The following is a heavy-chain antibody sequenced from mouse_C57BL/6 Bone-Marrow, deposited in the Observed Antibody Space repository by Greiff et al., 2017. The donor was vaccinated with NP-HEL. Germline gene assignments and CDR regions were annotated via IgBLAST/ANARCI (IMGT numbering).Heavy chain of an antibody. CDR3: ARVLLRSYAMDY. V-gene: IGHV1-64*01. CDR2: IHPNCGST. J-gene: IGHJ4*01. D-gene: IGHD1-1*01. Sequence: QVQLQQPWAELVKPGASVKLSCKASGYTFTSYWMHWVKQRPGQGLEWIGMIHPNCGSTNYNEKFKSKATLTVDKSSSTAYMPLSSLTSEDSAVYDWARVLLRSYAMDYWGQGTSVTVSS. CDR1: GYTFTSYW.